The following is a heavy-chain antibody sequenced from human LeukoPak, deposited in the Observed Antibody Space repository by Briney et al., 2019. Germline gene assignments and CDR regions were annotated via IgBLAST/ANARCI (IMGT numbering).Heavy chain of an antibody. Sequence: GESLKISCKGSGNSFTTYWSGWGRQMPGKGLEWMGIIYPDDSDTRYSPSFQGQVTISADKSISTAYLQWSSLKTSDTAMYYCARRMTGTTRAFDYWGQGTLVTVSS. CDR2: IYPDDSDT. CDR1: GNSFTTYW. D-gene: IGHD1-1*01. V-gene: IGHV5-51*01. CDR3: ARRMTGTTRAFDY. J-gene: IGHJ4*02.